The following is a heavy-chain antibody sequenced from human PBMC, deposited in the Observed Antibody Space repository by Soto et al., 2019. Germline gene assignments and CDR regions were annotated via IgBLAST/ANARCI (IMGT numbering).Heavy chain of an antibody. CDR2: ISGSGGST. CDR3: AKPREYSGYEPPYFDY. J-gene: IGHJ4*02. V-gene: IGHV3-23*01. CDR1: GFTFSSYA. D-gene: IGHD5-12*01. Sequence: LRLSCAASGFTFSSYAMSWVRQAPGKGLEWVSAISGSGGSTYYADSVKGRFTISRDNSKNTLYLQMNSLRAEDTAVYYCAKPREYSGYEPPYFDYWGQGTLVTVSS.